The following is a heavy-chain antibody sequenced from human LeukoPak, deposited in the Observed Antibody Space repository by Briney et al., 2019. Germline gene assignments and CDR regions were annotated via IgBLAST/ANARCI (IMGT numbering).Heavy chain of an antibody. V-gene: IGHV1-69*05. CDR2: IIPIFGTA. J-gene: IGHJ4*02. CDR1: GGTFSSYA. D-gene: IGHD1-7*01. Sequence: SVKVSCRASGGTFSSYAISWVRQAPGQGLEWMGRIIPIFGTANYAQKFQGRVTITTDESTSTAYMELSSLRSEDTAVYYCARSLTGTTDFDYWGQGTLVTVSS. CDR3: ARSLTGTTDFDY.